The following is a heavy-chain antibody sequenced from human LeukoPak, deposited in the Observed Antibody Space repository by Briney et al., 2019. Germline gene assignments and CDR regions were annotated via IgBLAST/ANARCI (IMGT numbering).Heavy chain of an antibody. D-gene: IGHD2-21*02. J-gene: IGHJ5*02. CDR2: IYYSGST. Sequence: SETLSLTCTVSGGSISSSSYYWGWIRQPPGKGLEWIGSIYYSGSTYYNPSLKSRVTISVDTSKNQFSLKLSSVTAADTAVYYCARGRSTWRCGGDCYHGWFDPWGQGTLVTVSS. CDR3: ARGRSTWRCGGDCYHGWFDP. V-gene: IGHV4-39*01. CDR1: GGSISSSSYY.